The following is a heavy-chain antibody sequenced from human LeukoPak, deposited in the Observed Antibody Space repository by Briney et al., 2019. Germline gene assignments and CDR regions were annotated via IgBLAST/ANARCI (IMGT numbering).Heavy chain of an antibody. J-gene: IGHJ4*02. D-gene: IGHD3-16*01. V-gene: IGHV3-30*04. CDR2: ISYDGSNK. CDR1: GFTFSSYA. CDR3: ARDSWRDKSIKYYDYVWGDFDY. Sequence: PGRSLRLSCAASGFTFSSYAMHWVRQAPGKGLEWVAVISYDGSNKYYADSVKGRFTISRDNSKNTLYLQMNSLRAEDTAVYYCARDSWRDKSIKYYDYVWGDFDYWGQGTLVTVSS.